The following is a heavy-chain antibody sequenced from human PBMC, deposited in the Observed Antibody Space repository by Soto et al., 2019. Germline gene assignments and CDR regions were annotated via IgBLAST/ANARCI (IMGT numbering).Heavy chain of an antibody. CDR2: IIPIFGTA. V-gene: IGHV1-69*06. CDR3: AREGDLVSTSSLYYSGMDL. Sequence: SVKVSCKASGGTFSSYAISWVRQAPGQGLEWMGGIIPIFGTANYAQKFQGRVTITADKSTSTAYMELSSLRSEDTAVYYCAREGDLVSTSSLYYSGMDLWAQG. CDR1: GGTFSSYA. J-gene: IGHJ6*02. D-gene: IGHD6-6*01.